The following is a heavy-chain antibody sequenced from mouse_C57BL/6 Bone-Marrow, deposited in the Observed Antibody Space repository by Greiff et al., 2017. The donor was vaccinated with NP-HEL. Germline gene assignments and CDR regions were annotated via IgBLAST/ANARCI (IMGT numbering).Heavy chain of an antibody. CDR2: IYPRSGNT. D-gene: IGHD1-1*01. CDR1: GYTFTSYG. CDR3: ARDYYGSSTFYWYFDV. V-gene: IGHV1-81*01. Sequence: VKLVESGAELARPGASVKLSCKASGYTFTSYGISWVKQRTGQGLEWIGEIYPRSGNTYYNEKFTGKATLTADKSSSTAYMELRSLTSEDSAVYFCARDYYGSSTFYWYFDVWGTGTTVTVSS. J-gene: IGHJ1*03.